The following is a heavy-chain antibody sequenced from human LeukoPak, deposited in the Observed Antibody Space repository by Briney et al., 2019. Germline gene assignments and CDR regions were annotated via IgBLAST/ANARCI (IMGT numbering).Heavy chain of an antibody. D-gene: IGHD6-19*01. J-gene: IGHJ4*02. CDR3: ASPSGSSGWYRYYFDY. CDR1: GFTYSSYA. V-gene: IGHV3-30*04. Sequence: PGRSLRLSCAASGFTYSSYAMHWVRQAPGKGQEWVAVISYDGSNKYYADSVKGRFTISRDNSKNTLYLQMNSLRAEDTAVYYCASPSGSSGWYRYYFDYWGQGTLVTVSS. CDR2: ISYDGSNK.